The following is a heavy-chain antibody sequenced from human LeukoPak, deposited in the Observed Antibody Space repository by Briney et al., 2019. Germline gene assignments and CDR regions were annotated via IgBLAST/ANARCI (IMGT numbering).Heavy chain of an antibody. Sequence: ASVTVSCKASGGTFSSYAISWVRQAPGQGLEWMGGIIPIFGTANYAQKFQGRVTITADESTSTAYMELSSLRSEDTAVYYCAREPGIAAPGYWGQGTLVTVSS. CDR3: AREPGIAAPGY. CDR1: GGTFSSYA. V-gene: IGHV1-69*13. D-gene: IGHD6-13*01. J-gene: IGHJ4*02. CDR2: IIPIFGTA.